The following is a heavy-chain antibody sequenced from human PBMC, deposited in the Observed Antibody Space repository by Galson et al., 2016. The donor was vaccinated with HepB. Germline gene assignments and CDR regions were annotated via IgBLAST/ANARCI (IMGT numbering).Heavy chain of an antibody. CDR1: GFTFSSYG. J-gene: IGHJ4*02. D-gene: IGHD6-6*01. Sequence: SLRLSCAASGFTFSSYGMRWVRQAPGKGLEWVADISYDGSKKYYADSVKGRFTISRDNSKNTLYLQMNSLRAEDTAVYYCAKDIIDARPQGPFDYWGQGTLVTVSS. CDR2: ISYDGSKK. V-gene: IGHV3-30*18. CDR3: AKDIIDARPQGPFDY.